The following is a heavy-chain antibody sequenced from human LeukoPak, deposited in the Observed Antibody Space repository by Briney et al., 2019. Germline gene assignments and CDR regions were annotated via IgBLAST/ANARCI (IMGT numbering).Heavy chain of an antibody. CDR3: ARDRSRMTVSDY. D-gene: IGHD5/OR15-5a*01. Sequence: GASVKVSCKASGYTFTGYYMHWVRQAPGQGLEWMGWISAYNGNTNYAQKLQGRVTMTTDTSTSTAYMELRSLRSDDTAVYYCARDRSRMTVSDYWGQGTLVTVSS. V-gene: IGHV1-18*04. CDR2: ISAYNGNT. J-gene: IGHJ4*02. CDR1: GYTFTGYY.